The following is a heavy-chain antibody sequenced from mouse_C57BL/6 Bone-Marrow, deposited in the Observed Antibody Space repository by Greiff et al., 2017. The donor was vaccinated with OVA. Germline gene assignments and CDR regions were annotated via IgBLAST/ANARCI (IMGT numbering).Heavy chain of an antibody. D-gene: IGHD1-1*01. Sequence: QVQLKESGAELVKPGASVKLSCKASGYTFTEYSIHWVKQRSGQGLEWIGWFYPGSGSIKYNEKFKDKATLTADKSSSTAYMKLSSLTSEDSAVYFCAGHEGHYYGSPWYFDVWGTGTTVTVSS. V-gene: IGHV1-62-2*01. CDR1: GYTFTEYS. CDR2: FYPGSGSI. CDR3: AGHEGHYYGSPWYFDV. J-gene: IGHJ1*03.